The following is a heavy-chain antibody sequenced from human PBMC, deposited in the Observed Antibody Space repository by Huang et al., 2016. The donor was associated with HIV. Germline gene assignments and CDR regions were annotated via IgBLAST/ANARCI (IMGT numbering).Heavy chain of an antibody. Sequence: EVQLLESGGDLVQPGGSLRLSCAASGFTFSIYAMTWVRQAPGNGLGWVSTISGGDGNKYYADSGKGRFTISRDNSKNTLYLQIHSLGAEDTAIYYCAKGRTTVAKAFDYWGQGTLVTVSS. CDR2: ISGGDGNK. CDR3: AKGRTTVAKAFDY. V-gene: IGHV3-23*01. J-gene: IGHJ4*02. D-gene: IGHD4-17*01. CDR1: GFTFSIYA.